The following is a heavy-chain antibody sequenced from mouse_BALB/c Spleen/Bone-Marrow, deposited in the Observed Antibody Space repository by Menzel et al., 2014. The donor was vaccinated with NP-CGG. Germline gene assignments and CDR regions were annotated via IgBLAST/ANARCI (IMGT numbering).Heavy chain of an antibody. CDR3: AREATYYAYFDY. V-gene: IGHV1-4*02. D-gene: IGHD1-1*01. CDR2: INPTGGYT. Sequence: VKVVDSAGELARPGASVKMSCKASGYTFTSNTIQWVKQRPGQGLEWIGYINPTGGYTDYNQKFKDKTTLTADKSSSTAYMQLSSLTSEGSAVYYCAREATYYAYFDYWGQGTILTVSS. J-gene: IGHJ2*01. CDR1: GYTFTSNT.